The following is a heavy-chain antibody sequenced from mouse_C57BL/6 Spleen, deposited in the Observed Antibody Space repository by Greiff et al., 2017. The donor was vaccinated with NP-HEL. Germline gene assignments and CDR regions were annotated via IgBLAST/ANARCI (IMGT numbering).Heavy chain of an antibody. CDR3: AREAYYSNFLWFAY. CDR2: ISSGSSTI. V-gene: IGHV5-17*01. D-gene: IGHD2-5*01. CDR1: GFTFSDYG. J-gene: IGHJ3*01. Sequence: EVKLMESGGGLVKPGGSLKLSCAASGFTFSDYGMHWVRQAPEKGLEWVAYISSGSSTIYYADTVKGRFTISRDNAKNTLFLQMTSLRSEDTAMYYCAREAYYSNFLWFAYWGQGTLVTVSA.